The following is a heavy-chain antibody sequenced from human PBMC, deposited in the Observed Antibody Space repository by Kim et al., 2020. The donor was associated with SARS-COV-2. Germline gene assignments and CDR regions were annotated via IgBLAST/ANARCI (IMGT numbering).Heavy chain of an antibody. Sequence: GGSLRLSCAASGFNFRIYWMSWVRLAPGKGLEWVAYMKQKTDGFEKSYVDSVKGRFTISRDDDRKSLYLQRNGLRAEDTAVYYCAGTNVGASFENWGQGTVVIVSS. D-gene: IGHD3-16*01. V-gene: IGHV3-7*03. J-gene: IGHJ3*02. CDR3: AGTNVGASFEN. CDR1: GFNFRIYW. CDR2: MKQKTDGFEK.